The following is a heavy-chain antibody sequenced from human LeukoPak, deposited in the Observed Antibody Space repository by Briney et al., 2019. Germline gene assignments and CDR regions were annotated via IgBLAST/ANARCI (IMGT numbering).Heavy chain of an antibody. CDR3: ARGNYYDSSGYYYHPFDY. V-gene: IGHV1-8*01. CDR2: VNPNSGNT. Sequence: ASVKVSCKASGYTFTSYDINWVRQATGQGLEWMGWVNPNSGNTGYAQKFQGRVTMTRNTSISTAYMELSSLRSEDTAVYYCARGNYYDSSGYYYHPFDYWGQGTLVTVSS. CDR1: GYTFTSYD. D-gene: IGHD3-22*01. J-gene: IGHJ4*02.